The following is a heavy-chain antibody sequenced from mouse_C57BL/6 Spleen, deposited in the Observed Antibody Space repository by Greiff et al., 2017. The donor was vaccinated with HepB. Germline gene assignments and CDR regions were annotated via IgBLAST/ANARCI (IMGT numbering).Heavy chain of an antibody. V-gene: IGHV7-3*01. Sequence: EVHLVESGGGLVQPGGSLSLSCAASGFTFTDYYMSWVRQPPGKALEWLGFIRDEANGYSTEYSASVKGRFTISRDNSQSILYLHMNALRAEDSATYYCASLANWAYYYAMDYWGQGTSVTVSS. CDR3: ASLANWAYYYAMDY. CDR2: IRDEANGYST. J-gene: IGHJ4*01. D-gene: IGHD4-1*01. CDR1: GFTFTDYY.